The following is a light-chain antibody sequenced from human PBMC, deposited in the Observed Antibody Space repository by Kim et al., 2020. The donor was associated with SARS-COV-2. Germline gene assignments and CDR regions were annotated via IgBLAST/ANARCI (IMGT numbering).Light chain of an antibody. V-gene: IGLV3-1*01. CDR2: RDN. CDR1: KLGDKY. CDR3: QAWDSSTFYV. Sequence: VSPGQTVRIPCSGDKLGDKYVSWYQQRPGQSPALVIYRDNKRPSGIPERFSGSNSGNTATLTISGTHAMDEADYYCQAWDSSTFYVFGTGTKVTVL. J-gene: IGLJ1*01.